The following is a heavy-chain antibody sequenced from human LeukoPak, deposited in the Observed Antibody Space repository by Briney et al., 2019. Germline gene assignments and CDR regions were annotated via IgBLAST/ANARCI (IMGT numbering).Heavy chain of an antibody. D-gene: IGHD4-17*01. CDR3: ARDPTSMVTMGDY. V-gene: IGHV3-53*01. Sequence: PGGSLRLSGAASGLTVSTNYFSWVRQAPGKGLEWVSVIYADGRTYYADSVKGRFTISRDNSKNTLSLQMNRLRAEDTAVYYCARDPTSMVTMGDYWGQGTLVTVSS. CDR1: GLTVSTNY. J-gene: IGHJ4*02. CDR2: IYADGRT.